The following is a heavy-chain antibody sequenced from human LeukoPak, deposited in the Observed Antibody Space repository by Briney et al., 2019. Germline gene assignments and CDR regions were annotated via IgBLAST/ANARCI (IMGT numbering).Heavy chain of an antibody. D-gene: IGHD3-16*01. J-gene: IGHJ4*02. CDR3: VRPPTARGGGFAY. CDR1: GGSFSGYY. V-gene: IGHV4-34*01. Sequence: SETLSLTCAVYGGSFSGYYWSWIRHPPGKGLEWIGEINHSESTNYNPPLKSLVTISVDTSKNHFSLKLSSVTAADTAVYYCVRPPTARGGGFAYWGQGTLVTVSS. CDR2: INHSEST.